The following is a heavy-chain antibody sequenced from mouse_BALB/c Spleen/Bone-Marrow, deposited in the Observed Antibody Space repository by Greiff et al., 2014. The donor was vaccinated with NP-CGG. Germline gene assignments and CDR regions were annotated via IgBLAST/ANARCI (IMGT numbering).Heavy chain of an antibody. CDR2: IDPANGNT. J-gene: IGHJ2*01. CDR1: GFNVKDTY. V-gene: IGHV14-3*02. CDR3: ASYVYGYYFDY. D-gene: IGHD2-2*01. Sequence: EVQLQQSGAELVKPGASVKLSCTASGFNVKDTYIHWVKQRPEQGLEWIGRIDPANGNTKYDPKFQGKATITADTSSNTAYLQRSSLTSEDTAVYYCASYVYGYYFDYWGQGTTLTVSS.